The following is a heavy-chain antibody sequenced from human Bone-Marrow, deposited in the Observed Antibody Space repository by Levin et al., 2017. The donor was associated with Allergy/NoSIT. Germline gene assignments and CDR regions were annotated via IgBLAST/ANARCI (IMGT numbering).Heavy chain of an antibody. D-gene: IGHD4-17*01. V-gene: IGHV3-74*01. Sequence: GGSLRLSCAASGFTFSDYWMHWVRQAPGKGLVWVARINSDGRITEYADSVKGRFTISRDNAKNMLYLQMSSLSADDTAVYFCARDQDDYGDPYFDFWGQGTLVTVSS. CDR2: INSDGRIT. CDR3: ARDQDDYGDPYFDF. J-gene: IGHJ4*02. CDR1: GFTFSDYW.